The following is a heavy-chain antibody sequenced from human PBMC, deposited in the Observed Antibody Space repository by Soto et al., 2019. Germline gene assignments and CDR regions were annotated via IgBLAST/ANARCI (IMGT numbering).Heavy chain of an antibody. V-gene: IGHV4-39*01. CDR2: IYYSGST. J-gene: IGHJ6*02. Sequence: SEPLSLTCPVSGGSISSSSYYWGWMRQPPRKGLEWIGSIYYSGSTYYNPSLKSRVTISVDTPKIQFSLKLSFVTAADTAVYYCARRLYYDSSGFEGGGMDVWGQGTTVTVSS. CDR1: GGSISSSSYY. D-gene: IGHD3-22*01. CDR3: ARRLYYDSSGFEGGGMDV.